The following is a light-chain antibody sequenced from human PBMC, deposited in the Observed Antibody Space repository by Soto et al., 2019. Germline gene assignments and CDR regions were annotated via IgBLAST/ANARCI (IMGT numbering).Light chain of an antibody. J-gene: IGKJ5*01. Sequence: EIVLTQSPGTLSLSPGERVTLSCRASQSVSSSYLAWYQQKPGQAPRLLFYGASTRATGLPARFSGTGSGTEFTLTINSLQAEDSAVYYCQQYYNWPRTFGQGTRLEIK. V-gene: IGKV3-15*01. CDR1: QSVSSSY. CDR3: QQYYNWPRT. CDR2: GAS.